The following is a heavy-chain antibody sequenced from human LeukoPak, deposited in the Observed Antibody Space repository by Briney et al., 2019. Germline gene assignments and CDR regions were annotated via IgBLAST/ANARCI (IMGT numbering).Heavy chain of an antibody. V-gene: IGHV3-66*02. J-gene: IGHJ3*02. CDR3: ARDPVGDAFDI. Sequence: GGSLRLSCAASGFTVSSNYMSWVRQAPGKGLEWVSVIYSGGSSYYADSVKGRFTISRDNSKNTLYLQMNSLRAEDTAVYYCARDPVGDAFDIWGQGTMVTVSS. CDR1: GFTVSSNY. CDR2: IYSGGSS.